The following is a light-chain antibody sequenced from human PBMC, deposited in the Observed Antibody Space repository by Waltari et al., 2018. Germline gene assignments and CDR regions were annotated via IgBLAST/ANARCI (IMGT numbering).Light chain of an antibody. Sequence: FMLTQPHSVSESPGNPVTISCTGSGDSLATTYVQWYQQRPGSAPITVIYEDNQRPAGGPARFSGSIDRSSNSASLTNSGLRTEDEADYYCQSYDGNNMVFGGGTKLTVL. CDR3: QSYDGNNMV. CDR1: GDSLATTY. CDR2: EDN. J-gene: IGLJ3*02. V-gene: IGLV6-57*02.